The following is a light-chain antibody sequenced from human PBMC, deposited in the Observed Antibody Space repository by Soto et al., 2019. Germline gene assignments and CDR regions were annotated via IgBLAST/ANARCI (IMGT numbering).Light chain of an antibody. CDR3: QSYDSSLSVVV. CDR2: GNS. CDR1: SSNIGAGYD. V-gene: IGLV1-40*01. J-gene: IGLJ2*01. Sequence: QSVLTQPPSVSGAPGQRVTISCTGSSSNIGAGYDVHWYQQLPGTAPKLLIYGNSNRPSGVPDRFSGSKSGTSASLAITGLQAEDGADYYCQSYDSSLSVVVFGGGTKLPVL.